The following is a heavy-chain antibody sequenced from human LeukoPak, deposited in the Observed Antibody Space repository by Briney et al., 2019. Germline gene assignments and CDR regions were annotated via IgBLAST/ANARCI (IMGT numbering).Heavy chain of an antibody. D-gene: IGHD1-20*01. CDR2: IYYSGST. Sequence: SETLSLTCTVSGGSISSSSYYWGWIRQPPGKGLEWIGSIYYSGSTYYNPSLKSRVTISVDTSKNQFSLKLSSVTAADTAVYYCARGQISNWNPNGMDVWGQGTTVTVSS. V-gene: IGHV4-39*01. CDR1: GGSISSSSYY. J-gene: IGHJ6*02. CDR3: ARGQISNWNPNGMDV.